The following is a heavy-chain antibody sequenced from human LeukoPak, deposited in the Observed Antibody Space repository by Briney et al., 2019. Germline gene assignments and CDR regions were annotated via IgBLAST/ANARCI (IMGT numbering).Heavy chain of an antibody. CDR2: ISAYNGNT. D-gene: IGHD3-10*01. V-gene: IGHV1-18*04. J-gene: IGHJ5*02. CDR3: ARTEYYGSGSYGVNWFDP. CDR1: GYTFTGYY. Sequence: ASVKVSCKASGYTFTGYYMHWVRQAPGQGLEWMGWISAYNGNTNYAQKLQGRVTMTTDTSTSTAYMELRSLRSDDTAVYYCARTEYYGSGSYGVNWFDPWGQGTLVTVSS.